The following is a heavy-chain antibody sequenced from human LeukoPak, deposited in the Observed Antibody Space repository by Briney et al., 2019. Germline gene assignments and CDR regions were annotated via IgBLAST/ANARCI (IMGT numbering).Heavy chain of an antibody. J-gene: IGHJ3*01. V-gene: IGHV3-7*01. Sequence: GGSLRLSCAASGFTFSSYWMSWVRQAPGKGLECVANVKEDGSEEYYVDSVKGRFSISRDNAKNSLYLQMNSLRAEDTAVYYCARDWLAGNPYHAFDLWGKGTMVTVSS. D-gene: IGHD3-22*01. CDR2: VKEDGSEE. CDR3: ARDWLAGNPYHAFDL. CDR1: GFTFSSYW.